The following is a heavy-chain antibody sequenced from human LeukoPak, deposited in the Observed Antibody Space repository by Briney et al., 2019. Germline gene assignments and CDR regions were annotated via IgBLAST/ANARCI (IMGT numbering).Heavy chain of an antibody. J-gene: IGHJ4*02. Sequence: TGVPLRLSCAPSVFIFSSYERIWVRQAPGKGLEWVSYVSGSGNTIYYADSVKGRFTISRDNAKNSIYLQMNILRAEETAVYYCARDNSVVDYWGQGTLVTVSS. V-gene: IGHV3-48*03. CDR2: VSGSGNTI. CDR1: VFIFSSYE. D-gene: IGHD2-2*01. CDR3: ARDNSVVDY.